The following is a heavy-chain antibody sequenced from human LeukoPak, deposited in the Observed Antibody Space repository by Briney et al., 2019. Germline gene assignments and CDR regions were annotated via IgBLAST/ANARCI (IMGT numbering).Heavy chain of an antibody. Sequence: SETQSLTCTVSGVYISSDYWSWIRQPPGKGLEWIGYVYYTGSPNYNPSLESRVTISIDRAKNQFSLKLSSVTAADTAVYYCARASSDILAGYYNLFDHWGQGTLVAVSS. D-gene: IGHD3-9*01. CDR1: GVYISSDY. J-gene: IGHJ4*02. CDR3: ARASSDILAGYYNLFDH. V-gene: IGHV4-59*01. CDR2: VYYTGSP.